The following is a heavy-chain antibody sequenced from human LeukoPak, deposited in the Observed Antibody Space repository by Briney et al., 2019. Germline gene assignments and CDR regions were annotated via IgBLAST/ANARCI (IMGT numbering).Heavy chain of an antibody. CDR2: IADTGTI. CDR3: ARDPHSLDY. V-gene: IGHV3-48*01. J-gene: IGHJ4*02. CDR1: GFSFSSYS. Sequence: PGGSLRLSYTASGFSFSSYSMNWVRQAPGKGVEGVAYIADTGTIHYADTVRCRFAISRDNTKSSLFLQLNSLRAEDTAVYYSARDPHSLDYWGQGTLVTVSS.